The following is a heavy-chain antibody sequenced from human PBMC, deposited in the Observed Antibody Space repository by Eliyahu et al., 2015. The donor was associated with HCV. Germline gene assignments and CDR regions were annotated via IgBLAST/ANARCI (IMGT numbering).Heavy chain of an antibody. Sequence: QVQLVESGGGVVQPGRSLRLSCAASGFTFSSYGMHWVRQAPGKGLEWVAVIWYDGSIIYYAESVKGRFTISRDNSKNTLYLQMNSLRAEDTAVYYCARGGYCSSTSCYRAHDAFDIWGQGTMVTVSS. CDR1: GFTFSSYG. V-gene: IGHV3-33*01. CDR3: ARGGYCSSTSCYRAHDAFDI. D-gene: IGHD2-2*01. J-gene: IGHJ3*02. CDR2: IWYDGSII.